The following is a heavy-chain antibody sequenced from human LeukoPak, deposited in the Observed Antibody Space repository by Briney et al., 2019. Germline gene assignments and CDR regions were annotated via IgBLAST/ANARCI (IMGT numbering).Heavy chain of an antibody. CDR3: AKDLSSAITSALVLDV. CDR2: ITWNRDNI. V-gene: IGHV3-9*01. D-gene: IGHD3-22*01. Sequence: GGSLRLSCKVSGFTFDDYAMHWVRQVPGKGLEWVSGITWNRDNIGYGDSVKGRFTVSRDNVKNVLYLQMKSLRPEDTALYYCAKDLSSAITSALVLDVWGQGTTVIVSS. CDR1: GFTFDDYA. J-gene: IGHJ6*02.